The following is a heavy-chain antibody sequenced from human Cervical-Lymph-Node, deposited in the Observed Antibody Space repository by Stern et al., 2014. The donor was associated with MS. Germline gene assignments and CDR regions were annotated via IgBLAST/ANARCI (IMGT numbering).Heavy chain of an antibody. Sequence: VQLVPSGAEVKKPGEFLKISCKGSGYSFTNYWIGWVRQMPGKGLEWMGIIYPGASEARYSPSFQGQVTITADKSISTAYLQWSSLKASDTAMYYCARGSGRDFFDYWGQGTLVTVSS. CDR3: ARGSGRDFFDY. D-gene: IGHD3-3*01. CDR1: GYSFTNYW. CDR2: IYPGASEA. J-gene: IGHJ4*02. V-gene: IGHV5-51*01.